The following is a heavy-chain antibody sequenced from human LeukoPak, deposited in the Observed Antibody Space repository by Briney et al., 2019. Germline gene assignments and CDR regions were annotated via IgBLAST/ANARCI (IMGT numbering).Heavy chain of an antibody. CDR1: GGSISSYY. D-gene: IGHD1-1*01. V-gene: IGHV4-4*07. Sequence: SETLSLTCTVSGGSISSYYWGWIRQPAGKGLEWIGRIYTSGSTNYNPSLKSRVTMSVDTSKNQFSLKLSSVTAADTAVYYCARDTTGTASFYNWFDPWSQGTLVTVSS. J-gene: IGHJ5*02. CDR2: IYTSGST. CDR3: ARDTTGTASFYNWFDP.